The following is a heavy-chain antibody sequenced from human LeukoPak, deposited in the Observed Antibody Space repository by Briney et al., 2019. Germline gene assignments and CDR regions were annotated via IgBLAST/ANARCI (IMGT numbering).Heavy chain of an antibody. D-gene: IGHD6-19*01. V-gene: IGHV4-59*08. J-gene: IGHJ4*02. Sequence: SETLSLTCTASGGSISSYYWSWIRQPPGKGLEWIGYIYYSGSTNYNPSLKSRVTISVDTSKNQFSLKLSSVTAADTAVYYLARLDGSSGWFTFDYWGQGTLVTVSS. CDR2: IYYSGST. CDR1: GGSISSYY. CDR3: ARLDGSSGWFTFDY.